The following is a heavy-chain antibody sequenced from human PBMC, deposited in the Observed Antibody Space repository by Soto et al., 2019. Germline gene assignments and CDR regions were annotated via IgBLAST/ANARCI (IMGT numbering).Heavy chain of an antibody. Sequence: QLQLQESGPGLVKPSETLSLTCTVSGGSISSSSYYWGWIRQPPGKGLEWIGSIYYSGSTYYNPSLKSRVTISVDTSKNQFSLKLSSVTAADTAVYYCARHRAAMVNICFDYWGQGTLVTVSS. V-gene: IGHV4-39*01. J-gene: IGHJ4*02. CDR3: ARHRAAMVNICFDY. CDR2: IYYSGST. D-gene: IGHD5-18*01. CDR1: GGSISSSSYY.